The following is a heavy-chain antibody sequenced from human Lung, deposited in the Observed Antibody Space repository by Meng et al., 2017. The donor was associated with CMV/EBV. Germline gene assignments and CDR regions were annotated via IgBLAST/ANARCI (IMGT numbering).Heavy chain of an antibody. V-gene: IGHV1-18*01. Sequence: SXXVSXKASGYTFTSYGISWVRQAPGQGLEWMGWNSAYNGNTNYAQKFQGRVTMTTDASTSTAYMELRSLRSDDTAMYFCARADYLLVHYYYYGMDVWGQGTXVTGSS. CDR2: NSAYNGNT. CDR1: GYTFTSYG. D-gene: IGHD4/OR15-4a*01. CDR3: ARADYLLVHYYYYGMDV. J-gene: IGHJ6*02.